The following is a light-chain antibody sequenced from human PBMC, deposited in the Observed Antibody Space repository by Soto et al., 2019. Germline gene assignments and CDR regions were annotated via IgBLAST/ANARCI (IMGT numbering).Light chain of an antibody. V-gene: IGKV1-5*01. CDR2: HAS. J-gene: IGKJ1*01. CDR3: QHYNSYGT. Sequence: DIQMTQSPSTLPASVGDRVTITCRASQSIDRWLAWYQQRPGKAPKILIYHASRWETGVPSRFSGSGSGTEFTLTISSLQPYDFATYYCQHYNSYGTFGQGTKVDIK. CDR1: QSIDRW.